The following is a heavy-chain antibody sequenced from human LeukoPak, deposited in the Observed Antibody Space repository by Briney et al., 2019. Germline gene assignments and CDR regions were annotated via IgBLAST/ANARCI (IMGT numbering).Heavy chain of an antibody. Sequence: PGGSLRLSCAASGFTVSSNYMNWVRQAPGKGLEWIGEIYHSGSTNYNPSLKSRVTISVDKSKNQLSLKLSSVTAADMAVYYCARVAAAAAYYFDYWGQGTLVTVSS. CDR3: ARVAAAAAYYFDY. J-gene: IGHJ4*02. CDR2: IYHSGST. V-gene: IGHV4-4*02. CDR1: GFTVSSNY. D-gene: IGHD6-13*01.